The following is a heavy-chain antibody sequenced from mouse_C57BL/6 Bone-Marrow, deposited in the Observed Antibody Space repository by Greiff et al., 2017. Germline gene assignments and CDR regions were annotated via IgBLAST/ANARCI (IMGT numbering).Heavy chain of an antibody. CDR3: ARWGSIYYGNYYFDY. CDR1: GYTFTSYG. V-gene: IGHV1-81*01. Sequence: VQLQQSGAELARPGASVTLSCKASGYTFTSYGISWVKQRTGQGLEWIGEIYPRSGNTYYNEKFKGNATLTADKSSSTAYMELRSLTSEDSAVYFCARWGSIYYGNYYFDYWGQGTTLTVSS. D-gene: IGHD2-1*01. CDR2: IYPRSGNT. J-gene: IGHJ2*01.